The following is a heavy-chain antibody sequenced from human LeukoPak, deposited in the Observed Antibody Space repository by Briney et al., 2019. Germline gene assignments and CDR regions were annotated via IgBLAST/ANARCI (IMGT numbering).Heavy chain of an antibody. V-gene: IGHV3-48*01. CDR1: GFSFSVYS. D-gene: IGHD6-19*01. CDR2: ISDSGSSI. J-gene: IGHJ3*02. Sequence: GGSLRLSCAASGFSFSVYSMNWVRQAPGKGLEWVSYISDSGSSIYYSDSVKGRFTISRDNAKNSLYLQMNSLRAEDTAVYYCASIPGIAVAAFDIWGQGTMVTVSS. CDR3: ASIPGIAVAAFDI.